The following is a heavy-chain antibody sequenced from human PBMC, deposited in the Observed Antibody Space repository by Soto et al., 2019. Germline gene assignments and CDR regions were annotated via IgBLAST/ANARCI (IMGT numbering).Heavy chain of an antibody. D-gene: IGHD3-10*01. V-gene: IGHV4-39*01. Sequence: QLQLQQSGPGLVKPSETLSLTCTVSGGPFSSPYYCWGWLRQPPGKGPEWIGTIYTNGDTYYNSSLESRLTISADTSKSQLSLRLSSVTAADAAVYYCARLTHYSSGSYPDTWGQGSLVTVSS. CDR1: GGPFSSPYYC. CDR3: ARLTHYSSGSYPDT. CDR2: IYTNGDT. J-gene: IGHJ5*02.